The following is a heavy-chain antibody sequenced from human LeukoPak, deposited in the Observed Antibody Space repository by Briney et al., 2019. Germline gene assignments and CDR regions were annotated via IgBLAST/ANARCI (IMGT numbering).Heavy chain of an antibody. D-gene: IGHD3-10*01. V-gene: IGHV3-74*01. J-gene: IGHJ6*03. Sequence: GGSLRLSCAASGFSFSVYWMHWVRQAPGKGPVWVSRIKTDGSITDYADFVKGRFTISRDNAKNTLYLQMNSLRAEDTAVYYCARVMEYYYYYMDVWGKGTTVTISS. CDR3: ARVMEYYYYYMDV. CDR1: GFSFSVYW. CDR2: IKTDGSIT.